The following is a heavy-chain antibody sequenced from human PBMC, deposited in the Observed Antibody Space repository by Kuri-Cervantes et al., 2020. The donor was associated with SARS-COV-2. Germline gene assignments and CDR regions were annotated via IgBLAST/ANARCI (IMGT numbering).Heavy chain of an antibody. CDR2: ISSSSSYI. CDR3: ARDMTPLENFDY. J-gene: IGHJ4*02. D-gene: IGHD2-15*01. CDR1: GFTFDDYA. V-gene: IGHV3-21*01. Sequence: GESLKISCAASGFTFDDYAMHWVRQAPGKGLEWVSSISSSSSYIYYADSVKGRFTISRDNAKNSLYLQMNSLRAEDTAVYYCARDMTPLENFDYWGQGTLVTVSS.